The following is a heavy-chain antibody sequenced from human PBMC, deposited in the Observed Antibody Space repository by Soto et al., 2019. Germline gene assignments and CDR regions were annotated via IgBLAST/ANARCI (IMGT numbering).Heavy chain of an antibody. V-gene: IGHV1-69*08. D-gene: IGHD2-15*01. J-gene: IGHJ5*02. Sequence: QVQLVQSGAEVKKPGSSVKVSCKASGGTFSSYTISWVRQAPGQGLEWMGRITPILGIANYAQKFQGRVTITADKSMSTSYMELSSLRSEDTAVYYCARDPGYCSGGSCYSVRFDPWGQGTLVTVSS. CDR1: GGTFSSYT. CDR2: ITPILGIA. CDR3: ARDPGYCSGGSCYSVRFDP.